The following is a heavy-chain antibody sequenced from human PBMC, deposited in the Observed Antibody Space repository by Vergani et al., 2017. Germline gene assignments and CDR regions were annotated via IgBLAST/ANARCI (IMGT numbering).Heavy chain of an antibody. V-gene: IGHV1-2*02. J-gene: IGHJ4*02. Sequence: QVQLVQSGAEVKKPGASVKVSCKASGYTFTGYYMHWVRQAPGQGLEWMGWINPNSGGTIYAQKFQGRVTMTRDTSISTAYMELSRLRSDDTAVYYCARVGGYSYGPEKAHFDYWGQGTLVTVSS. CDR2: INPNSGGT. CDR1: GYTFTGYY. D-gene: IGHD5-18*01. CDR3: ARVGGYSYGPEKAHFDY.